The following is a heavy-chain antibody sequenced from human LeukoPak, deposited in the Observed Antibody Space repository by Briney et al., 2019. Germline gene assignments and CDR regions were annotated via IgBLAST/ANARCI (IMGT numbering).Heavy chain of an antibody. D-gene: IGHD6-19*01. CDR2: IYSNGWT. CDR1: GGSISTDLYY. V-gene: IGHV4-61*02. Sequence: SETLSLTCTVSGGSISTDLYYWTWLRQPAGKGLEWIGRIYSNGWTDYNPPLKSRVSISIDTSKNHFSLKMSLATAADTALYYCARGSGWNSFDPWGQGTLVTVSS. CDR3: ARGSGWNSFDP. J-gene: IGHJ5*02.